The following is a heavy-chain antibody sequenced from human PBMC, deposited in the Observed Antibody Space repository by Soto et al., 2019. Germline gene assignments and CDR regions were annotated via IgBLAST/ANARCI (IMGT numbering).Heavy chain of an antibody. Sequence: SGPTLVNPTQTLTLTCTFSGFSLSTSGMCVSWIRQPPGKALEWLARIDWDDDKYYSTSLKTRLTISKDTSKNQVVLTMTNMDPVDTATYYCARILCTQTIDYGDYYFDYWGQGTLVTVSS. V-gene: IGHV2-70*11. J-gene: IGHJ4*02. CDR2: IDWDDDK. CDR1: GFSLSTSGMC. CDR3: ARILCTQTIDYGDYYFDY. D-gene: IGHD4-17*01.